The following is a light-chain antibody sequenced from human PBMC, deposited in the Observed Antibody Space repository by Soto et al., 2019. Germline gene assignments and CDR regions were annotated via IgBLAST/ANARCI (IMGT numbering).Light chain of an antibody. CDR2: GAS. Sequence: IVETPSPAPPSIAPGEKTTLPRPASQSVSSNLAWYQQKPGQAPRLLIYGASSRATGIPDRFSGSGSGTDFTLTISRLEPEDFAVYYCQQYGSSPITFGQGTRLEIK. CDR3: QQYGSSPIT. CDR1: QSVSSN. J-gene: IGKJ5*01. V-gene: IGKV3-20*01.